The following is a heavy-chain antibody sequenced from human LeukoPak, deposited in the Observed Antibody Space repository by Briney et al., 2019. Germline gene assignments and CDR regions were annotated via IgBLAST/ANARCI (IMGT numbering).Heavy chain of an antibody. CDR1: GDSMSGYY. J-gene: IGHJ4*02. CDR3: ARQVRSCCDY. D-gene: IGHD6-13*01. CDR2: IYYSGST. Sequence: PSETLSLTCSVSGDSMSGYYWSWIRQPPGKGLEWIGDIYYSGSTNYNPSLKSRVTMSVDTSKKQFSLKLTSVTAADTAVYYCARQVRSCCDYWGQGTLVTVSS. V-gene: IGHV4-59*08.